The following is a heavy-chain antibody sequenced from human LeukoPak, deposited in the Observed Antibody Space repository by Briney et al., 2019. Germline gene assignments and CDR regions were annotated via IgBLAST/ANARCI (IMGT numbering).Heavy chain of an antibody. V-gene: IGHV1-2*02. Sequence: GASVKVSCKASGYTFTGYYMHWVRQAPGQGLEWMGWINPNSGGTNYAQKFQGRVTMTRDTSISTAYMELSRLRSDDTAVYYCTRACDSGELLPFDIWGQGTMVTVSS. D-gene: IGHD1-26*01. J-gene: IGHJ3*02. CDR3: TRACDSGELLPFDI. CDR2: INPNSGGT. CDR1: GYTFTGYY.